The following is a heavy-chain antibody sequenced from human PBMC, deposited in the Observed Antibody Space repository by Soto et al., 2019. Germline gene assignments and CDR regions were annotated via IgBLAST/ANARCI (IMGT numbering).Heavy chain of an antibody. CDR1: GGSVSSGSYY. V-gene: IGHV4-61*01. CDR2: IYYSGST. CDR3: ARDADLPGYYYYGMDV. J-gene: IGHJ6*02. D-gene: IGHD3-10*01. Sequence: SETLSLTCTVSGGSVSSGSYYWSWIRQPPGKGLEWIGYIYYSGSTNYNPSLKSRVTISVDTSKNQFSLKLSSVTAADTAVYYCARDADLPGYYYYGMDVWGQGTTVTVSS.